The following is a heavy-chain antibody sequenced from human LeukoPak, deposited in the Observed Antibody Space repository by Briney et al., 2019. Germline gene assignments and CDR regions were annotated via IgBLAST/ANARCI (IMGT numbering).Heavy chain of an antibody. CDR3: AKNIFKFGALLFHRMDV. Sequence: PGGSLRLSCAASGFTFEDYAMPWVRQAPGKGLEWVSAISWNSGAIAYADSVKGRFTVSRDNAENALYLPLNSLRTGETALYYWAKNIFKFGALLFHRMDVWGQGPTVSVSS. V-gene: IGHV3-9*01. CDR1: GFTFEDYA. CDR2: ISWNSGAI. D-gene: IGHD3-10*01. J-gene: IGHJ6*01.